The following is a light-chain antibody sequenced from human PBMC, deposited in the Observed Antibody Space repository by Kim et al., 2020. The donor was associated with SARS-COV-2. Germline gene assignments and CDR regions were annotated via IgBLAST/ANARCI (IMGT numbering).Light chain of an antibody. CDR3: SSYTSTSLYV. CDR2: EVS. Sequence: GKSVTISCTGTSSDVGSYDRVSWYKQSPGAAPKLMVYEVSYQPSGGADRLSGSKSGNTAYLTISGLQAEDEADYYCSSYTSTSLYVFGTGTKVTVL. CDR1: SSDVGSYDR. V-gene: IGLV2-18*02. J-gene: IGLJ1*01.